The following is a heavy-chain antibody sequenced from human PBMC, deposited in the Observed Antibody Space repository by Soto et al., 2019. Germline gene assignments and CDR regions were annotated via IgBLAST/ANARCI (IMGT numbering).Heavy chain of an antibody. J-gene: IGHJ2*01. CDR3: ARDGYVDYYDSSGYYHYWYFDL. Sequence: ASVKVSCKASGYSFSSYGITWVRQAPGQGLEWMGIINPSGGSTSYAQKFQGRVTMTRDTSTSTVYMELSSLRSEDTAVYYCARDGYVDYYDSSGYYHYWYFDLWGRGTLVTVSS. D-gene: IGHD3-22*01. CDR2: INPSGGST. V-gene: IGHV1-46*01. CDR1: GYSFSSYG.